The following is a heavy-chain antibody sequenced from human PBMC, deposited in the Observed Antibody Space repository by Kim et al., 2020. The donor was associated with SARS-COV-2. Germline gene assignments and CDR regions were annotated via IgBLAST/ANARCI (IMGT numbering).Heavy chain of an antibody. CDR1: GITFSRSG. Sequence: GGSLRLSCVASGITFSRSGMHWVRQAPGKGLYWVAFISYDGTSKDYTDAVKGRFTISRDNSKNTLYLQMNTLRGEDSAVYYCARDRAGTDIDHWGQGALVTVSS. V-gene: IGHV3-30*03. J-gene: IGHJ4*02. CDR3: ARDRAGTDIDH. D-gene: IGHD1-1*01. CDR2: ISYDGTSK.